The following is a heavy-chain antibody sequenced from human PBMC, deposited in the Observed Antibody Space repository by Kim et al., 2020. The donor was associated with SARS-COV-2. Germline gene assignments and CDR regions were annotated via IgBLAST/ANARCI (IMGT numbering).Heavy chain of an antibody. CDR2: FNGGNGDT. D-gene: IGHD4-17*01. J-gene: IGHJ5*02. CDR1: GYTFTYFS. CDR3: ARGGPTKNYHYGWFAP. V-gene: IGHV1-3*01. Sequence: ASVKVSCKASGYTFTYFSMHWVRQAPGQSLEWMGCFNGGNGDTKYSPNFQGRVTFTRDTSASTAYMELNNLRYEDTAVYYCARGGPTKNYHYGWFAPWGQ.